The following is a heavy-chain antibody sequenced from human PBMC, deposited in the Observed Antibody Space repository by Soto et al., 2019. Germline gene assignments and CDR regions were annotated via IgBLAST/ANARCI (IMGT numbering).Heavy chain of an antibody. D-gene: IGHD6-13*01. CDR3: ARVQRGIAAAVDWFDP. V-gene: IGHV4-31*03. J-gene: IGHJ5*02. CDR1: GGSISSGGYY. Sequence: QVQLQESGPGLVKPSQTLSLTCTVSGGSISSGGYYWSWIRQHPGKGLEWIGYIYYSGSTYYNPSLKSRVTISVDTSKNQFSLKLSSVTAADTAVYYCARVQRGIAAAVDWFDPWGQGTLVTVSS. CDR2: IYYSGST.